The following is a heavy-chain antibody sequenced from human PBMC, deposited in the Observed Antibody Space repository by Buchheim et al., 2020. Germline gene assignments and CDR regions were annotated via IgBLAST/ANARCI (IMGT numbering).Heavy chain of an antibody. CDR1: GFTFSNAW. V-gene: IGHV3-15*07. J-gene: IGHJ4*02. CDR2: IKSKSDGETT. CDR3: TTGWLDY. D-gene: IGHD6-19*01. Sequence: EVQLVESGGGLVKPGGSLRVSCAASGFTFSNAWMNWVRQAPGKGLEWVGRIKSKSDGETTDYAVPVKGRFTISIDDSKNTLYLQMNSLKTEDTAVYYCTTGWLDYWGQGTL.